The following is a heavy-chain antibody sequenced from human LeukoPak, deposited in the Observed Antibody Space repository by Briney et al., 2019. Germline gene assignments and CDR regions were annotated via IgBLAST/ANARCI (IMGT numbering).Heavy chain of an antibody. J-gene: IGHJ4*02. CDR3: ARVILGYCSSTSCYDY. Sequence: GGSLRLSCAASGFTFSSYSMNWVRQAPGKGLERVSYISSSSSTIYYADSVKGRFTISRDNAKNSLYLQMNSLRAEDTAVYYCARVILGYCSSTSCYDYWGQGTLVTVSS. CDR1: GFTFSSYS. V-gene: IGHV3-48*01. CDR2: ISSSSSTI. D-gene: IGHD2-2*01.